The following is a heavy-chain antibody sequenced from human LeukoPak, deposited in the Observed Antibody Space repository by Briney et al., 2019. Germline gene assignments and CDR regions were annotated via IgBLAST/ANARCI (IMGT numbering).Heavy chain of an antibody. CDR2: ISSSGSTI. J-gene: IGHJ5*02. Sequence: KPGGSLRLSCAASGFTFSDYYMSWIRQAPGKGLEWVSYISSSGSTIYYADSVKGRLTISRDNAKNSLYLQMNSLRAEDTAVYYCASNHDFWSVHPGDWFDPWGQGTLVTVSS. CDR1: GFTFSDYY. CDR3: ASNHDFWSVHPGDWFDP. D-gene: IGHD3-3*01. V-gene: IGHV3-11*04.